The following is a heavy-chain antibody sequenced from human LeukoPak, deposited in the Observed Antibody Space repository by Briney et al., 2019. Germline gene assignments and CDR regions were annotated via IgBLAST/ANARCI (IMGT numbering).Heavy chain of an antibody. Sequence: GASVKVSCKASGYTFTGYYMHWVRQAPGQGLEWMGWINPNSGGTNYAQKFQGRVTMTRDTSISTAYMELSRLRSDDTAVYYCARVVPDDYVWGSYRLHFDYWGQGTLVTVSS. J-gene: IGHJ4*02. V-gene: IGHV1-2*02. CDR2: INPNSGGT. D-gene: IGHD3-16*02. CDR1: GYTFTGYY. CDR3: ARVVPDDYVWGSYRLHFDY.